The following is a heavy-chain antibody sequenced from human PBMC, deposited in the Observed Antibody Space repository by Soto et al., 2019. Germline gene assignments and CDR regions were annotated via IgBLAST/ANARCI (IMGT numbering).Heavy chain of an antibody. CDR3: ARPFGDYGDYAWSLRY. J-gene: IGHJ4*02. CDR2: FSAYNGNT. D-gene: IGHD4-17*01. CDR1: GYTFSCYA. V-gene: IGHV1-18*01. Sequence: QVQLVQSGAEVKKPGASVKVSCKASGYTFSCYAMGWVRQAPGQGLEWMGWFSAYNGNTDYAQKFQGRVTMTTDTSTSTAYMELMSLTSDDTAVYYCARPFGDYGDYAWSLRYWGQGTLVTVSS.